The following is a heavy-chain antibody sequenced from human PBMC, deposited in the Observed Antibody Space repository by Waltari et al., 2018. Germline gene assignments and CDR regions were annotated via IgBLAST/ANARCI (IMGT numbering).Heavy chain of an antibody. J-gene: IGHJ6*02. Sequence: QVQLVQSGAEVKKPGSSVKVSCKASGDTFSSYAISWVRQAPGQGLEWMGGIIPIFGTANYAQKFQGRVTITADESTSTAYMELSSLRSEDTAVYYCARGCTNGVCYHYYGMDVWGQGTTVTVSS. V-gene: IGHV1-69*01. CDR2: IIPIFGTA. CDR1: GDTFSSYA. CDR3: ARGCTNGVCYHYYGMDV. D-gene: IGHD2-8*01.